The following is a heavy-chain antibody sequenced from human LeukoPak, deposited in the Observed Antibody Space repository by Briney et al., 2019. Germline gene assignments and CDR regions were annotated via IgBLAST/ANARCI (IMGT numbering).Heavy chain of an antibody. J-gene: IGHJ4*02. D-gene: IGHD3-22*01. CDR3: ARDSSDYYFDY. CDR2: IWYDEITK. V-gene: IGHV3-30*02. CDR1: GFTFRSYG. Sequence: GGSLRLSCVASGFTFRSYGIHWVRQAPGKGLEWLAFIWYDEITKNYADSVKGRFTISRDNSKNTLYVQLNSLRPDDTAVYYCARDSSDYYFDYWGQGTLVTVSS.